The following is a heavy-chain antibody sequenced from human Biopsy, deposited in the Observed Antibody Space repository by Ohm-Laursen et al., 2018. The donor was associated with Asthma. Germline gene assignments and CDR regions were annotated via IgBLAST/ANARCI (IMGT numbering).Heavy chain of an antibody. CDR1: GFTFSSYS. J-gene: IGHJ4*02. V-gene: IGHV3-48*01. Sequence: SLRLSCAASGFTFSSYSMNWVRQAPGKGLEWVSYISSSSTIYYADSVKGRFTISRDNSKNTLYLQMNSLRAEDTAVYYCASQSSGPDFWSGYYYFDYWGQGTLATVSS. D-gene: IGHD3-3*01. CDR2: ISSSSTI. CDR3: ASQSSGPDFWSGYYYFDY.